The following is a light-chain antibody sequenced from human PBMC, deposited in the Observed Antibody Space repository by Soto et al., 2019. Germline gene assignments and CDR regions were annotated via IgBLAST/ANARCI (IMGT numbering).Light chain of an antibody. CDR1: QTVRNNY. J-gene: IGKJ5*01. CDR3: QQRSNWPPIT. V-gene: IGKV3-11*01. CDR2: DAS. Sequence: EIVLTQSPGTLSLSPGERATLSCRAIQTVRNNYLAWYQQKPGQAPRLLIYDASNRATGIPARFSGGGSGTDFTLTIDNLEPEDFAIYYCQQRSNWPPITFGQGTRLE.